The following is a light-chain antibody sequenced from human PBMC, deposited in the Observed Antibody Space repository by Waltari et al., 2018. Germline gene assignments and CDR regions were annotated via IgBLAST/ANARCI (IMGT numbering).Light chain of an antibody. CDR1: ENVNNY. CDR3: QHGYGTPPYS. Sequence: DIQMTPAPSSLSASVRARVTITCRASENVNNYLNLYQQKPGKAPKLLIYTASTLQSGVPSRFSGSGSGTDYTFTISSLQSEDVATYYCQHGYGTPPYSFGQGTKVEIK. J-gene: IGKJ2*03. V-gene: IGKV1-39*01. CDR2: TAS.